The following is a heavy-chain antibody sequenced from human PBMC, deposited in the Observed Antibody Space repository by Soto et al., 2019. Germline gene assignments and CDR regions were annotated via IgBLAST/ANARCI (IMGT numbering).Heavy chain of an antibody. CDR1: GFTVSRNY. V-gene: IGHV3-53*01. J-gene: IGHJ5*02. Sequence: GGSLRLSCAASGFTVSRNYMSWVRQAPGKGLEWVSVIYSGGSTYYADSVKGRFTISRDNSKNTLYLQMNSLRAEDTAVYYCARTLYCSSTSCHLGWFDPWGQGTLVTVSS. CDR3: ARTLYCSSTSCHLGWFDP. CDR2: IYSGGST. D-gene: IGHD2-2*01.